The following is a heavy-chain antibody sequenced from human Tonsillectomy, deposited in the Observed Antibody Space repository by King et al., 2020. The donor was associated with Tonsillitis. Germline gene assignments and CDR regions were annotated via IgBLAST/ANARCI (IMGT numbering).Heavy chain of an antibody. CDR3: ARPRDGDFPYLDY. D-gene: IGHD4-17*01. J-gene: IGHJ4*02. CDR1: GFTFGDYA. CDR2: IRSKTYGGTT. V-gene: IGHV3-49*04. Sequence: EVQLVESGGGLVQPGRSLRLSCTSSGFTFGDYAMSWVRQAPGKGLEWVGFIRSKTYGGTTEYAASVKGRFTISRDDSKSIAYLQMDSLKTGDTAVYYCARPRDGDFPYLDYWGQGTLVTVSS.